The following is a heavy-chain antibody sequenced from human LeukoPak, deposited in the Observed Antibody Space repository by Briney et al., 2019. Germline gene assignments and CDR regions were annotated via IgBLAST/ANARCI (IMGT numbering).Heavy chain of an antibody. J-gene: IGHJ4*02. D-gene: IGHD6-19*01. V-gene: IGHV3-33*08. CDR2: ISYSGVVK. CDR3: ARDGPVAGVELDQ. Sequence: GGSLRLSCTASGYTFSDYGMHWVRQAPGKGLEWLSVISYSGVVKFYADSVKGRFTISRDNAKNSLYLQMNSLRAEDTALYYCARDGPVAGVELDQWGQGTLVTVSS. CDR1: GYTFSDYG.